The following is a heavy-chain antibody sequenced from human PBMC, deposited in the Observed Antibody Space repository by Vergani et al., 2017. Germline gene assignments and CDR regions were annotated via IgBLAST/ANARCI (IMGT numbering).Heavy chain of an antibody. CDR1: GGTFSSYT. D-gene: IGHD3-3*01. J-gene: IGHJ6*03. V-gene: IGHV1-69*08. CDR2: TIPILGTA. CDR3: ALDXRPDAIFGGYYYYDYMDV. Sequence: QVQLVQSGAEVKKPGSSVKVSCKASGGTFSSYTISWVRKAPGQGLEWLGRTIPILGTANYEHKFKGRATMTADKSTITGHMELSSLRSEDTDVSYCALDXRPDAIFGGYYYYDYMDVWGKGTTVTVSS.